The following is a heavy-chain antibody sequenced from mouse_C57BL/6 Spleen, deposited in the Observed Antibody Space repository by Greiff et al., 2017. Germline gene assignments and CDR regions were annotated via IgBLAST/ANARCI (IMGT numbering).Heavy chain of an antibody. J-gene: IGHJ1*03. CDR3: ARSNYYDGYYWYFAV. D-gene: IGHD2-3*01. Sequence: QVQLQQPGAELVRPGSSVKLSCKASGYTFTSYWMHWVKQRPIQGLEWIGNIDPSDSETHYNQKFKDKATLTVDKSSSTAYMQRSSLTSEDSAVYYCARSNYYDGYYWYFAVWGTGTTVTVSS. V-gene: IGHV1-52*01. CDR2: IDPSDSET. CDR1: GYTFTSYW.